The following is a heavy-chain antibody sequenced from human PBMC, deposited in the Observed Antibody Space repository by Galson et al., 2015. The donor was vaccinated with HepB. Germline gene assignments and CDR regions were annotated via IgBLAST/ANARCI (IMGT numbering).Heavy chain of an antibody. Sequence: SVKVSCKVSGYTLTELSMHWVRQAPGKGLEWMGGFDPEDGETIYAHKFQGRVTMTEDTSKEIAYMVLSSLRSEETAVYYCATGEIAGTSYYYYYAMDVWGQGTTVTVSS. CDR2: FDPEDGET. CDR1: GYTLTELS. CDR3: ATGEIAGTSYYYYYAMDV. D-gene: IGHD1-20*01. J-gene: IGHJ6*02. V-gene: IGHV1-24*01.